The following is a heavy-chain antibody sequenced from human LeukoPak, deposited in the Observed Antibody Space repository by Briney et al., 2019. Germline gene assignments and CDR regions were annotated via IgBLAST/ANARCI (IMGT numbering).Heavy chain of an antibody. CDR3: ARQGGWGGAASLIEY. J-gene: IGHJ4*02. Sequence: SETLSLTCTVSGVSISTSTYYWAWIRQTTAKGLEWIGSMFYRGSTYYNASLKSRVTISVDTSKNQFSLNLSSVTASDTAIFYCARQGGWGGAASLIEYWGQGTLVTVSS. CDR2: MFYRGST. D-gene: IGHD1-26*01. V-gene: IGHV4-39*01. CDR1: GVSISTSTYY.